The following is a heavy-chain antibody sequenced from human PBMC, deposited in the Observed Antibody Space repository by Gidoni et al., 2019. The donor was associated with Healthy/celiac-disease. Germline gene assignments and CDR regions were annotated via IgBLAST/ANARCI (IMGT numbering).Heavy chain of an antibody. CDR3: ARALGRGLFDY. V-gene: IGHV4-31*03. CDR1: GGSISSGGYY. CDR2: IYYSGST. Sequence: QVQLQESGPGLVKPSQTRSLTCTVSGGSISSGGYYWSWIRQHPGKGLEWIGSIYYSGSTYYTPSLMSRVTISVSSSTTQFSLKLSSVTAADTAVYYCARALGRGLFDYWGQGTLVTVSS. J-gene: IGHJ4*02. D-gene: IGHD2-15*01.